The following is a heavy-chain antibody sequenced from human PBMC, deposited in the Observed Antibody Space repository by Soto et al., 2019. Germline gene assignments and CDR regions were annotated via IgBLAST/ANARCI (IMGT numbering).Heavy chain of an antibody. J-gene: IGHJ6*02. CDR1: GFTFSSYW. Sequence: GGSLRLSCAASGFTFSSYWMHWVRQPPGKGLVWVSRINSDGSSTSYADSVKGRFTISRDNAKNTLYLQMNSLRAEDTAVYYCARDPNIVATMGSIYYYYGMDVWGQGTTVTVSS. CDR2: INSDGSST. CDR3: ARDPNIVATMGSIYYYYGMDV. V-gene: IGHV3-74*01. D-gene: IGHD5-12*01.